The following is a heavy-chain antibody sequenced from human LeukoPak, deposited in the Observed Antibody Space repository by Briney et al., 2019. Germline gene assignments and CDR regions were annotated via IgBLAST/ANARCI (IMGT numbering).Heavy chain of an antibody. J-gene: IGHJ6*02. Sequence: QPGRSLRLSCAASGFTFSSYGMHWVRQAPGKGLEWVAVISYDGSNKYYADSVKGRFTISRDNSKNTLYLQMNSLKTEDTAVYYCTTDSPDTPSVYYYYGMDVWGQGTTVTVSS. CDR2: ISYDGSNK. V-gene: IGHV3-30*03. D-gene: IGHD5-18*01. CDR1: GFTFSSYG. CDR3: TTDSPDTPSVYYYYGMDV.